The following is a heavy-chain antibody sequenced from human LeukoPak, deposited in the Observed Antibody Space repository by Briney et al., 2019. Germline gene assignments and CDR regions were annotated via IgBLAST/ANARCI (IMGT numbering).Heavy chain of an antibody. D-gene: IGHD6-19*01. CDR1: GFTVSSNY. Sequence: GGSLRLSCAASGFTVSSNYMSWVRQAPGKGLEWVSSISSSSSYIYYADSVKGRFTISRDNAKNSLYLQMNSLRAEDTAVYYCARDRAEWLVTRGFDYWGQGTLVTVSS. CDR2: ISSSSSYI. V-gene: IGHV3-21*01. CDR3: ARDRAEWLVTRGFDY. J-gene: IGHJ4*02.